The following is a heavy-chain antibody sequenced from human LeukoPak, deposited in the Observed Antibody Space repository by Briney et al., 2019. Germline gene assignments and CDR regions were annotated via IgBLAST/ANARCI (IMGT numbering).Heavy chain of an antibody. CDR3: AKDIGSSYLYYYDSSGYFDY. CDR1: GFTFSSYA. CDR2: ISGSGGST. Sequence: GGSLRLSCAASGFTFSSYAMSWVRQAPGKGLEWVPAISGSGGSTYYADSVKGRFTISRDNAKNSLYLQMNSLRAEDTALYYCAKDIGSSYLYYYDSSGYFDYWGQGTLVTVSS. D-gene: IGHD3-22*01. V-gene: IGHV3-23*01. J-gene: IGHJ4*02.